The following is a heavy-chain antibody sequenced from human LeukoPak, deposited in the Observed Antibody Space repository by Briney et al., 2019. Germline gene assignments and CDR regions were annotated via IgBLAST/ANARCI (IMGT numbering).Heavy chain of an antibody. CDR2: IYYNGNT. CDR1: DGSINSYY. D-gene: IGHD1-26*01. CDR3: ARGRSNYYGMDV. V-gene: IGHV4-59*01. J-gene: IGHJ6*02. Sequence: SETLSLTCYVSDGSINSYYWNWIRRPPGKGLEWIGYIYYNGNTNYSPSLKSRVTMSVDTSKNLFSLKVSSVTAADTAVYYCARGRSNYYGMDVWGQGTTVTVSS.